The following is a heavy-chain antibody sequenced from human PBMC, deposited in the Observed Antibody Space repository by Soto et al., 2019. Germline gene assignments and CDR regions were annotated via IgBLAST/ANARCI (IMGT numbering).Heavy chain of an antibody. CDR1: GGTFSSYA. V-gene: IGHV1-69*12. D-gene: IGHD2-21*02. CDR2: IMTIFGTA. CDR3: ARPATYCGGDCYSPLGY. Sequence: QVQLVQSGAEVKKPGSSVKVSCKASGGTFSSYAISWVRQAPGQGLEWMGGIMTIFGTANYAQKFQGRVTITADESTSTAYMELSSLRSEDTAFYYCARPATYCGGDCYSPLGYWGQGTLVTVSS. J-gene: IGHJ4*02.